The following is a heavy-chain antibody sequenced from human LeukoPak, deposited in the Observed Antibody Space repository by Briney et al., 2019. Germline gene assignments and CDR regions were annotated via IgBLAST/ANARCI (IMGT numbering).Heavy chain of an antibody. CDR2: IYTSGST. J-gene: IGHJ4*02. CDR3: WRLIRYNNYFYY. CDR1: GGSMSTYY. D-gene: IGHD5-24*01. Sequence: SETLSLTCTVSGGSMSTYYWSWIRQPPGKGLEWIGHIYTSGSTNYNPSLKSRVTLSVDTSKNQFSLKLTSVTAAHTAVYYCWRLIRYNNYFYYRGQGTLVTVSS. V-gene: IGHV4-4*09.